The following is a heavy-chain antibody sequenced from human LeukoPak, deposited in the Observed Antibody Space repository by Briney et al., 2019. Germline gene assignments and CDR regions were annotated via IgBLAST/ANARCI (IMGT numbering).Heavy chain of an antibody. CDR3: ARLTSSSSGSSFDY. V-gene: IGHV4-59*08. J-gene: IGHJ4*02. CDR2: IYCSGST. D-gene: IGHD6-13*01. Sequence: SETLSLTCTVSGGSISNYYWSWIRQPPGKGLEWIGYIYCSGSTNYTPSLKSRVTVSVDTSKNQFSLKLSSVTAADTAVYYCARLTSSSSGSSFDYWGQGTLVTVSS. CDR1: GGSISNYY.